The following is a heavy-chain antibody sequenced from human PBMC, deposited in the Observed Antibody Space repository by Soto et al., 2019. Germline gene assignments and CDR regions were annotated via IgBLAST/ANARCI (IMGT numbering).Heavy chain of an antibody. CDR2: INPNSGGT. J-gene: IGHJ4*01. CDR3: AGGRFGGSYYFYY. V-gene: IGHV1-2*04. Sequence: ASVKVSCKASGYTFTGYYMHWVRQAPGQGLEWMGWINPNSGGTNYAQKFQGWVTMTRDTSISTAYMELSRLRSDDTAVYYCAGGRFGGSYYFYYCGHGTLFTVSS. CDR1: GYTFTGYY. D-gene: IGHD1-26*01.